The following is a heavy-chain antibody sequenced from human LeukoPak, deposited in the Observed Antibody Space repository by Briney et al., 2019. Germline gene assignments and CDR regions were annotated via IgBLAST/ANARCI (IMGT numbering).Heavy chain of an antibody. Sequence: PGGSLRLSCAASGFTFSSYAMHWVRQAPGKGLEWVAVISYDGGNKYYADSVKGRFTISRDNSKNTLYLQMNSLRAEDTAVYYCARDEVGATMDYWGQGTLVTVSS. V-gene: IGHV3-30*04. J-gene: IGHJ4*02. CDR3: ARDEVGATMDY. D-gene: IGHD1-26*01. CDR2: ISYDGGNK. CDR1: GFTFSSYA.